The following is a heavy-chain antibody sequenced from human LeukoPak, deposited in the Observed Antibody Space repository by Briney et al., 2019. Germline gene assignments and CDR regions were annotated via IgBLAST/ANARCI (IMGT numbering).Heavy chain of an antibody. D-gene: IGHD6-6*01. CDR3: ARSKIAARNEDGFDY. CDR2: INPSGGST. Sequence: VASVKVSCKASGYTFTSYYMHWVRQAPGQGLEWMGIINPSGGSTSYAQKFQGRVTMSRDMSTSTVYMELSSLRSEDTAVYYCARSKIAARNEDGFDYWGQGTLVTASS. CDR1: GYTFTSYY. V-gene: IGHV1-46*01. J-gene: IGHJ4*02.